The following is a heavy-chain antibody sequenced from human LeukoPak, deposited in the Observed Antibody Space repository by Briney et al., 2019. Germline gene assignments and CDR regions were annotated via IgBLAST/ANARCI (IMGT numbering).Heavy chain of an antibody. J-gene: IGHJ4*02. CDR3: ARDLVRGVISSFDC. Sequence: ASVKVSCKASRYTFTGYYMHWVRQAPGQGLEWMGWINPNSGGTNYAQKFQGRVTMTRDTSISTAYMELSRLRSDDTAVYYCARDLVRGVISSFDCWGQGTLVTVSS. CDR1: RYTFTGYY. CDR2: INPNSGGT. V-gene: IGHV1-2*02. D-gene: IGHD3-10*01.